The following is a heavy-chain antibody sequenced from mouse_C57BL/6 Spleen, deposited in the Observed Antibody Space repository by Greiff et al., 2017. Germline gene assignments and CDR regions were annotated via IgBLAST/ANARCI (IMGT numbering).Heavy chain of an antibody. CDR3: ARAYYSNYDYYAMDY. V-gene: IGHV1-7*01. CDR2: LNPSSGYT. D-gene: IGHD2-5*01. CDR1: GYTFTSYW. Sequence: QVQLQQSGAELAKPGASVKLSCKASGYTFTSYWLHWVKQRPGQGLEWIGYLNPSSGYTKYNQKFKDKATLTADKSSSTAYMQLSSLTYEDSSGYYCARAYYSNYDYYAMDYWGQGTSVTVAS. J-gene: IGHJ4*01.